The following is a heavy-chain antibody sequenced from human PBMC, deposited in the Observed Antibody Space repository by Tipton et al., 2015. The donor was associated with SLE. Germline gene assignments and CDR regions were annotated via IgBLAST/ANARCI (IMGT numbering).Heavy chain of an antibody. CDR1: GGSISSSNYY. Sequence: TLSLTCTVSGGSISSSNYYWGWIRQPPGKGLEWIGRIYYSGSTYYNPSLKSRVSISVDTSKNQFFLTLHSVTAADTAVYYCARGGASVLIRNCYFDYWGQGSLVTVSS. D-gene: IGHD2-8*01. J-gene: IGHJ4*01. CDR3: ARGGASVLIRNCYFDY. V-gene: IGHV4-39*07. CDR2: IYYSGST.